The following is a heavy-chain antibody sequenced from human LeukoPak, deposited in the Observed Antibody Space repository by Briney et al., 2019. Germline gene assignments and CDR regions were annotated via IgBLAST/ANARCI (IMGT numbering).Heavy chain of an antibody. Sequence: GGSLRLSCVASGFTFSGAAIHWVRQASGKGLEWVGRIRSKPNNYAAAYGASVEGRFTISRDDSENTAYLQMNALRAEDTAVYYCTINWNGGLYNAFDIWGQGTLVTVSS. J-gene: IGHJ3*02. CDR1: GFTFSGAA. D-gene: IGHD1-1*01. V-gene: IGHV3-73*01. CDR3: TINWNGGLYNAFDI. CDR2: IRSKPNNYAA.